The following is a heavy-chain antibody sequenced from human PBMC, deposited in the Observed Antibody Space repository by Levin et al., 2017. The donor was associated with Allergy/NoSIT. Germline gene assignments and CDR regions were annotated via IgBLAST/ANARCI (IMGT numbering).Heavy chain of an antibody. D-gene: IGHD5-18*01. J-gene: IGHJ4*02. CDR3: AGYTAGEH. CDR1: GFTVYNNY. V-gene: IGHV3-66*01. CDR2: IYSGGNT. Sequence: QAGGSLRLSCAASGFTVYNNYMTWVRQAPGKGLEWVSLIYSGGNTRYADSLKGRFTISRDSSKNTLYLQMNSLRVEDTAVYYCAGYTAGEHWGQGALVIVSS.